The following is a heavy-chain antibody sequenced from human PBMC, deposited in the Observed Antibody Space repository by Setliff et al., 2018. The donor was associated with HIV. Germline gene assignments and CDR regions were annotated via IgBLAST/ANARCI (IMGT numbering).Heavy chain of an antibody. V-gene: IGHV3-48*01. D-gene: IGHD3-10*01. Sequence: GGSLRLSCGASGFSFSSYSMNWVRQAPGKGLEWVSYISPSSTIIYYPDSVKGRFTISRDNVKNSLYLQMNSLRAEDTAVYYCARDWVSLDRGTSMDVWGKGTTVTSP. J-gene: IGHJ6*03. CDR3: ARDWVSLDRGTSMDV. CDR1: GFSFSSYS. CDR2: ISPSSTII.